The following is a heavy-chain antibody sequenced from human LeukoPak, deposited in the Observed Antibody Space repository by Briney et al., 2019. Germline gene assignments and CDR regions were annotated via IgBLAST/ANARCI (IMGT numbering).Heavy chain of an antibody. D-gene: IGHD2-21*02. CDR1: GFTFSSYA. CDR3: AKRDRPCSGDCSAPYYFDY. V-gene: IGHV3-23*01. CDR2: ISSSGRNT. J-gene: IGHJ4*02. Sequence: PGGSLRLSCAASGFTFSSYAMSWVRQAPGKGLEWVSSISSSGRNTYYSDSVNGRFTISRDNSKNTLYLQMSSLRAEDTAVYYCAKRDRPCSGDCSAPYYFDYWGQGTLVTVSS.